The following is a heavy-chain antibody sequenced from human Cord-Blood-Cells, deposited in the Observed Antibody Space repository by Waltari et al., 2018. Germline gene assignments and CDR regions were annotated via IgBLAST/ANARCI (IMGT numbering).Heavy chain of an antibody. J-gene: IGHJ4*02. CDR3: AREGYYYDSSGYYFDY. V-gene: IGHV3-30-3*01. Sequence: QVQLVESGGGVVQPGRSLRLSCAASGFTFSRYAMHWVRQPPGKGLEWVAVISYDGSNKYYADSVKGRFTISRDNSKNTLYLQMNSLRAEDTAVYYCAREGYYYDSSGYYFDYWGQGTLVTVSS. D-gene: IGHD3-22*01. CDR2: ISYDGSNK. CDR1: GFTFSRYA.